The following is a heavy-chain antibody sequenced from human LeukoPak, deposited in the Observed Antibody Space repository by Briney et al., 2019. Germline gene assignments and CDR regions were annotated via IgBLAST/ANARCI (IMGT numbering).Heavy chain of an antibody. J-gene: IGHJ4*02. V-gene: IGHV3-15*01. CDR3: TTDLRWELSFHY. Sequence: GGSLRLSCAASGFTFSNAWMSWVRQTPGKGLEWVGRIISKTDGGTTDYAAPVRGRFTISRDDSKNTLYLQMNSVKTEDTAVYYCTTDLRWELSFHYWGQGTLVTVSS. D-gene: IGHD1-26*01. CDR1: GFTFSNAW. CDR2: IISKTDGGTT.